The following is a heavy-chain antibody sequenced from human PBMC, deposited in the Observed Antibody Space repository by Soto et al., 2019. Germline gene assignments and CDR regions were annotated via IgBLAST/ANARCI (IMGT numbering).Heavy chain of an antibody. V-gene: IGHV4-4*02. CDR1: IGSITSANW. CDR2: IYHTGST. D-gene: IGHD4-17*01. CDR3: GALAGATYGPLDY. Sequence: QVQLQQSGPGLVKPSGTLSLTCAVSIGSITSANWWTWVRQPPGKELEWLEEIYHTGSTNYNPSLKNRVTISVDKSKNQFSLRLFSVTAADTAVYYCGALAGATYGPLDYWGRGTLVTVSS. J-gene: IGHJ4*02.